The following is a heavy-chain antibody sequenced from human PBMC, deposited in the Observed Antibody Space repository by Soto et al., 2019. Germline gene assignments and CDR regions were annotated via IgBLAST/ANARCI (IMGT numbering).Heavy chain of an antibody. J-gene: IGHJ4*02. CDR3: AKDGGYSYGNPQEATN. D-gene: IGHD5-18*01. CDR2: ISYDGSNK. V-gene: IGHV3-30*18. CDR1: GFTFSSYG. Sequence: GGSLRLSCAASGFTFSSYGMHWVRQAPGKGLEWVAVISYDGSNKYYADSVKGRFTISRDNSKNTLYLQMNSLRAEDTAVYYCAKDGGYSYGNPQEATNWGQGTLVTVSS.